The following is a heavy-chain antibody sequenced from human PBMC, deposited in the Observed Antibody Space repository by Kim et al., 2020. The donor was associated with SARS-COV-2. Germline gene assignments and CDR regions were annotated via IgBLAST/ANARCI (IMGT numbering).Heavy chain of an antibody. Sequence: GGSLRLSCVASEFTFRSYWMSWVRQVPDKGLEWVANIKQDGSEKYYVDSVKGRFTISRENAKNSLYLQMNSLRAEDTAMYYCARRRNLAFEIWGQGTMVTVSS. CDR3: ARRRNLAFEI. CDR2: IKQDGSEK. V-gene: IGHV3-7*01. J-gene: IGHJ3*02. CDR1: EFTFRSYW.